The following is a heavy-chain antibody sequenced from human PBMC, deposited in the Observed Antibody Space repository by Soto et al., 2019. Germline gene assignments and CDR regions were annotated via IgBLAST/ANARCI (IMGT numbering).Heavy chain of an antibody. CDR1: GYSFSSYW. CDR3: AKSGQTYNYYYYDMDV. J-gene: IGHJ6*02. D-gene: IGHD2-2*02. Sequence: GESLKISCQGSGYSFSSYWIGWVRQMPGKGLEWMGIIYPGDSDTRYSPSFQGQVTISADKSISTAYLQWSSLKASDTAMYYCAKSGQTYNYYYYDMDVWGQGTTVTVSS. V-gene: IGHV5-51*01. CDR2: IYPGDSDT.